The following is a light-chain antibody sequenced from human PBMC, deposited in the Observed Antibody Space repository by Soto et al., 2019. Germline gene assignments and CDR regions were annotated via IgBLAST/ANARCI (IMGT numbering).Light chain of an antibody. CDR2: GAS. CDR3: QPYGSSAPWM. J-gene: IGKJ1*01. Sequence: EIVLTQTPGTLSLSPGERATLSCRASQSVSSNYLAWYQLKPGQAPRLLIYGASSRATGIPDRFSGSGSGTDFTLTISRLEPEDFAVYYCQPYGSSAPWMFGQGTKVEIK. V-gene: IGKV3-20*01. CDR1: QSVSSNY.